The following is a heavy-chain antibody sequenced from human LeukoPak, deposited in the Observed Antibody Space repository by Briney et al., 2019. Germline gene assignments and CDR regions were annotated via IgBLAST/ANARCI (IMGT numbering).Heavy chain of an antibody. CDR2: ISGDAITT. D-gene: IGHD4/OR15-4a*01. J-gene: IGHJ5*01. Sequence: GGSLRLSCTASGFSFRTYIMAWVHQVPGKGLEWISAISGDAITTYYAVPVKGRFTISRDNFRNTLSLQMDSLRADDSAVYYCAKDASPYSNYAVRWFDSWGQGTLVTVSS. CDR1: GFSFRTYI. V-gene: IGHV3-23*01. CDR3: AKDASPYSNYAVRWFDS.